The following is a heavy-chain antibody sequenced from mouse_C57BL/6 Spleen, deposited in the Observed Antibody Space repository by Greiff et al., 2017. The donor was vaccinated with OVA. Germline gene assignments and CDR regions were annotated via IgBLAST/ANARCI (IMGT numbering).Heavy chain of an antibody. J-gene: IGHJ3*01. CDR2: IDPETGGT. Sequence: QVQLQQSGAELVRPGASVTLSCKASGYTFTDYEMHWVKQTPVHGLEWIGAIDPETGGTAYNQKFKGKAILTADKSSSTAYMELRSLTSEDSAVYYCTRFDPSYGNPCAYWGQGTLVTVSA. V-gene: IGHV1-15*01. CDR1: GYTFTDYE. D-gene: IGHD2-1*01. CDR3: TRFDPSYGNPCAY.